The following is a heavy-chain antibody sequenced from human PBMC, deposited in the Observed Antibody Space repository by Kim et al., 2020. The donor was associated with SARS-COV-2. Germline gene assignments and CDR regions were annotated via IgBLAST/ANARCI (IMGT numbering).Heavy chain of an antibody. J-gene: IGHJ4*02. CDR1: GFTFSSYA. V-gene: IGHV3-21*01. CDR3: ARDAQLVPFDY. D-gene: IGHD6-6*01. Sequence: GGSLRLSCAASGFTFSSYAMHWVRQAPGKGLEWVAVIPSTTNHIYYRDSVKGRFTISRDNAKSSLYLQMNSLQVEDTAVYYCARDAQLVPFDYWGQGTLVTVSS. CDR2: IPSTTNHI.